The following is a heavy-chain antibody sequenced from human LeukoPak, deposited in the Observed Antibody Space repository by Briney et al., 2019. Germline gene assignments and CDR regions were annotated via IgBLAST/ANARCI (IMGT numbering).Heavy chain of an antibody. J-gene: IGHJ5*02. D-gene: IGHD4-23*01. CDR2: ILPIFGTA. CDR3: ARDRGGLDP. CDR1: GGTFSSYA. Sequence: SVTVSCKASGGTFSSYAISWVRQAPGQGLDWMGGILPIFGTADYAQKFQGRVTITADESTNTAYMELKSLTSEDTAVYYCARDRGGLDPWGQGTLVTVSS. V-gene: IGHV1-69*13.